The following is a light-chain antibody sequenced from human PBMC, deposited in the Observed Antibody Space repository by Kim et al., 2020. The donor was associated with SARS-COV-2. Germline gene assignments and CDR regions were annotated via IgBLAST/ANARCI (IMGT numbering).Light chain of an antibody. CDR3: LQYSTYSYS. Sequence: IRLTQSPSTLSASIGDRVSITCRASQSVDRWLAWYQQRPGKAPKLLIYDATDLKSGVPSRFSGRGSGTEFTLTITSLQPDDFGTYYCLQYSTYSYSLCQGTKLEI. CDR2: DAT. V-gene: IGKV1-5*01. J-gene: IGKJ2*03. CDR1: QSVDRW.